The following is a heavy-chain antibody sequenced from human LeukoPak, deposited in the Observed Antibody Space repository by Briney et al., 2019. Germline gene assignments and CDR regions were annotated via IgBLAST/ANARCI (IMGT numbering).Heavy chain of an antibody. CDR2: IYPGDSDT. CDR3: ARQRPGYINDAFDI. CDR1: GYSFSNVW. J-gene: IGHJ3*02. V-gene: IGHV5-51*01. Sequence: GESLKISCKASGYSFSNVWIGWVRQVPGKGLEWMGIIYPGDSDTRYSPSLQGQVTISADKSINTAFLQWRSLGASDTAIYFCARQRPGYINDAFDIWGQGTRVTVSS. D-gene: IGHD5-24*01.